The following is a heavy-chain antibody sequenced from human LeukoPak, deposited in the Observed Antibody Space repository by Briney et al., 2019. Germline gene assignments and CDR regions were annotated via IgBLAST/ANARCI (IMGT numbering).Heavy chain of an antibody. D-gene: IGHD1-26*01. V-gene: IGHV3-23*01. CDR1: GFTFTSYS. J-gene: IGHJ4*02. Sequence: GGSLRLSCAASGFTFTSYSMNWARQAPGKGLEWVSTISGGGGSTYYADSVKGRFTISRDNSKNTLYLQVNSLRAEDTAVYYCAKGGKWDVTPFDYWGQGTLVTASS. CDR2: ISGGGGST. CDR3: AKGGKWDVTPFDY.